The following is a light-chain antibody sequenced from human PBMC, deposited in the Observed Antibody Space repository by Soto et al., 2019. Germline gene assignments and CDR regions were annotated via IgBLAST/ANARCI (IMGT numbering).Light chain of an antibody. CDR3: QQRSNFPLT. J-gene: IGKJ4*01. Sequence: EIVLTQSPATVSLSPGERATLSCRTSQSVSSYLAWYQQKPGQAPRLLIYDASNRATGIPARFSGSGSGRDFTLTISSLEPEDFVVYYCQQRSNFPLTFGGGTKVEIK. V-gene: IGKV3-11*02. CDR1: QSVSSY. CDR2: DAS.